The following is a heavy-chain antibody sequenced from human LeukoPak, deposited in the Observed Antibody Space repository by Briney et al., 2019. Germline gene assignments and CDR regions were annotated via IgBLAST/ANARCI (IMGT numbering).Heavy chain of an antibody. J-gene: IGHJ4*02. D-gene: IGHD4-17*01. CDR2: ISRRGDST. CDR3: ARDRSDYGKNYLDS. V-gene: IGHV3-64*01. CDR1: GFIFSNYG. Sequence: PGGSLRLSCTVSGFIFSNYGMHWVRQAPGKGLEYVSAISRRGDSTYYAKSVKGRFATSRDNSKSTLYLQMNSLSIEDTAVYYCARDRSDYGKNYLDSWGRGTLVAVSS.